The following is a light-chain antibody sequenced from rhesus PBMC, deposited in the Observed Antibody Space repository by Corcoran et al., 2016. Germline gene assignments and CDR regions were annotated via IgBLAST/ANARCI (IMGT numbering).Light chain of an antibody. J-gene: IGKJ1*01. CDR3: QQYSSRPWT. Sequence: DIRMTQSPSSLSASVGDTVTITCRASQGISSWLAWYQQKPGKAPKFLIYKASILQSGVPSRFSGSGSGTDFTLTISSLQSEDFATYYCQQYSSRPWTFGQGTKVEIK. V-gene: IGKV1-22*01. CDR2: KAS. CDR1: QGISSW.